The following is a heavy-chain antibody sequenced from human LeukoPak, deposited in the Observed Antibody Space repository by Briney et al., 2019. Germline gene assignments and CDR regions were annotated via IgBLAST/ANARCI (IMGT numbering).Heavy chain of an antibody. Sequence: TGGSLRLSCAASGFTFSSYAMSWVRQAPGKGLEWVGFIRSKAYGGTTEYAASVKGRFAISRDDSKSIAYLQMNSLKTEDTAVYYCTRGYGDYGPYYYGMDVWGQGTTVTVSS. J-gene: IGHJ6*02. D-gene: IGHD4-17*01. CDR3: TRGYGDYGPYYYGMDV. CDR1: GFTFSSYA. CDR2: IRSKAYGGTT. V-gene: IGHV3-49*04.